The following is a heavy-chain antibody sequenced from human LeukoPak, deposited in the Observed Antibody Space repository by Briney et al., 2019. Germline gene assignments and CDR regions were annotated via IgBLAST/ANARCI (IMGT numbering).Heavy chain of an antibody. D-gene: IGHD3-22*01. Sequence: PEGSLRLSCTASGFTFSSCGMHWVRQAPGQGLEWVAVIWSDGSKKYHADSVKGRFTISRDNTKNMLYLQMNSLRAEDTAIYYCVRVGTDSIGSYPDYWGQGTLVTVTS. J-gene: IGHJ4*02. CDR3: VRVGTDSIGSYPDY. CDR1: GFTFSSCG. V-gene: IGHV3-33*01. CDR2: IWSDGSKK.